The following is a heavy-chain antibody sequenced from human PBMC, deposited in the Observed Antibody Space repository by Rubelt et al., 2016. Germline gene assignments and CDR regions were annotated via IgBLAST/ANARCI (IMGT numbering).Heavy chain of an antibody. CDR2: IYPSGTT. Sequence: QVQLQESGPGLVKPWETLSLVCTVSGDSLTGYIYAWIRQSPGKGLEWVGYIYPSGTTDYNPSLKSRVTMSIDTSKNQFSLKRTSVTTWDTAVYYCARGSLSLPGYFALWGQGTQVTVSS. V-gene: IGHV4-59*01. CDR3: ARGSLSLPGYFAL. D-gene: IGHD2-21*01. J-gene: IGHJ4*02. CDR1: GDSLTGYI.